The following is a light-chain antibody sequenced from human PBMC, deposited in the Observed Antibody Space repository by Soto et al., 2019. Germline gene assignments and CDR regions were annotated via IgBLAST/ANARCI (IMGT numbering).Light chain of an antibody. CDR3: LQYGIPLWT. J-gene: IGKJ1*01. CDR1: QSVTANY. V-gene: IGKV3-20*01. CDR2: AAS. Sequence: EIALTQSPGTLSLSPGERATLSCRASQSVTANYLAWYQQKPGQAPRLLIYAASIGATGIPDRFSGSGSGTDFTLTISRLEPEDCAVYYCLQYGIPLWTFGQGTNVEIK.